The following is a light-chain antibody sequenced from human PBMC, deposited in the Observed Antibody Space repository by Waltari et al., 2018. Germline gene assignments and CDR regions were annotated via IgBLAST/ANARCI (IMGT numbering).Light chain of an antibody. CDR1: SSNIDVNY. Sequence: QSALTQPPSVSGTPGQRVTIACSGSSSNIDVNYVYWYQQFTGTAPKLLISRDDLRPSGVPDRLSGSQSGTSASLGSSGLSSEDDADYYCAAWDDSLSGRVFGGGTKVTVL. V-gene: IGLV1-47*01. CDR2: RDD. J-gene: IGLJ3*02. CDR3: AAWDDSLSGRV.